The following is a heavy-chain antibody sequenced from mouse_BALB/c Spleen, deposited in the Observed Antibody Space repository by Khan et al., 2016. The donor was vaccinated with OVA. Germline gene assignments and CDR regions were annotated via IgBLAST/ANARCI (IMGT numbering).Heavy chain of an antibody. J-gene: IGHJ3*01. CDR1: GYTFTDYY. CDR3: AREWAAWFPD. Sequence: QVQLKQSGAELARPGASVTLSCKASGYTFTDYYINWMRQRTGQGLEWIGEIYPGSDNTYYNEKFKGKATLTADKSSSTAYMQLSSLTSEDSAVYFCAREWAAWFPDWGQGTLVTVSA. CDR2: IYPGSDNT. V-gene: IGHV1-77*01.